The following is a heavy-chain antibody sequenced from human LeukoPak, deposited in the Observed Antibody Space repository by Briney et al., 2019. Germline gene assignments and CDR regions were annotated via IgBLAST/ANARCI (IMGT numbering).Heavy chain of an antibody. CDR3: ARDQRVTGRPDIDY. CDR1: GFTFSSHN. V-gene: IGHV3-21*01. CDR2: ISGRGNYI. D-gene: IGHD6-6*01. J-gene: IGHJ4*02. Sequence: GGSLRLSCAASGFTFSSHNVNWVRQAPGKGLEWVSSISGRGNYIFYADSVKGRFTISRDNAKNTLYLQMNNLRAEDTAMYYCARDQRVTGRPDIDYWGQGTLVTVSS.